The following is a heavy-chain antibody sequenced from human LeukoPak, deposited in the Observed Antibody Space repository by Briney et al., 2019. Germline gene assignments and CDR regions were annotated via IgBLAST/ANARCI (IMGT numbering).Heavy chain of an antibody. Sequence: PGGSLRLSCEASGFTFNTYAMHWVRQPPGKGLEWVALISYDGSDKIYTDSVKGRFTISRDNSESTLYLQMDSLRAEDTAVYYCATTTQNWGQGTLVTVSS. J-gene: IGHJ4*02. V-gene: IGHV3-30*03. CDR2: ISYDGSDK. D-gene: IGHD5-12*01. CDR1: GFTFNTYA. CDR3: ATTTQN.